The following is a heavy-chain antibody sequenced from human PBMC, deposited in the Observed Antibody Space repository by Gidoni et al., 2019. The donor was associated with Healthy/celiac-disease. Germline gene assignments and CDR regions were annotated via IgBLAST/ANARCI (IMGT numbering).Heavy chain of an antibody. Sequence: EVQLVESGGGLVKPGGSLRLSCAASGFTFSSYSMNWVRQAPGKGLEWVSSISSSSSYIYYADSVKGRFTISRDNAKNSLYLQMNSLRAEDTAVYYCARVPGKLPDAFDIWGQGTMVTVSS. CDR3: ARVPGKLPDAFDI. V-gene: IGHV3-21*01. CDR1: GFTFSSYS. D-gene: IGHD3-10*01. J-gene: IGHJ3*02. CDR2: ISSSSSYI.